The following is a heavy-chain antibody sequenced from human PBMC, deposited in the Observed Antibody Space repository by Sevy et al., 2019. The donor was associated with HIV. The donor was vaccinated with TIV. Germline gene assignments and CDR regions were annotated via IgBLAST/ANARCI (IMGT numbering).Heavy chain of an antibody. CDR2: ISSDGTNT. CDR1: GFTFSNYW. Sequence: GGALRLSCAASGFTFSNYWMHWVRRAPGKGLVCVSRISSDGTNTIYADYVKGVFTLSRDNAKNTLYLHMNSLTAEDTAMYYCARDMSTTVAFDTWGPRTMVTVSS. V-gene: IGHV3-74*01. D-gene: IGHD4-17*01. J-gene: IGHJ3*02. CDR3: ARDMSTTVAFDT.